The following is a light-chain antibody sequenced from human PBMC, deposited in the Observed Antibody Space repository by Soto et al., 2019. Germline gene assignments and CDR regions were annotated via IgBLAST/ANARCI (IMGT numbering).Light chain of an antibody. V-gene: IGKV3-20*01. J-gene: IGKJ1*01. Sequence: EFVLTQSPGTLSLSPGERATLSCRASQSVSSSYLAWYQQKPGQAPRLLIYGASSRATGIPDRFSGSGSGTDFTLTISRLEPEDFAVYYCQQYGSSPRTFGQGTTGDSK. CDR1: QSVSSSY. CDR2: GAS. CDR3: QQYGSSPRT.